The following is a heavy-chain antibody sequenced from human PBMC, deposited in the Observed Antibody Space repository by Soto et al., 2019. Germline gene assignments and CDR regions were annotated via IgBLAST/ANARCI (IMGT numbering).Heavy chain of an antibody. CDR1: GYSFTSYW. D-gene: IGHD5-18*01. V-gene: IGHV5-10-1*01. J-gene: IGHJ6*02. CDR3: AIRRGYSYGQLTYYYGMDV. Sequence: GESLKISCNGSGYSFTSYWISWVRQMPGKGLEWMGRIDPSDSYTNYSPSFQGHVTISADKSISTAYLQWSSLKASDTAMYYCAIRRGYSYGQLTYYYGMDVWGQGTTVTVSS. CDR2: IDPSDSYT.